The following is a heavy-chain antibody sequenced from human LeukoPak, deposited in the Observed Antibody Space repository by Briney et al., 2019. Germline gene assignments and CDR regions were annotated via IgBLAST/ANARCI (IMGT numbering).Heavy chain of an antibody. CDR3: AGEYSSSPGYFDY. Sequence: GGSLRLSCAASGFTFSSYGMHWVRQAPGKGLEGVAVIWYDGSNKYYADSVKGRFTISRDNSKNTLYLQMNSLRAEDTAVYYCAGEYSSSPGYFDYWGQGTLVTVSS. J-gene: IGHJ4*02. D-gene: IGHD6-6*01. V-gene: IGHV3-33*01. CDR2: IWYDGSNK. CDR1: GFTFSSYG.